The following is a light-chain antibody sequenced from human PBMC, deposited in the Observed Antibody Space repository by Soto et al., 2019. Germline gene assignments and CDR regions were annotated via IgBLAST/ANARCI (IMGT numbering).Light chain of an antibody. V-gene: IGKV1-12*01. CDR1: QTIDSW. CDR3: QQANSFPLT. J-gene: IGKJ4*01. CDR2: AAS. Sequence: DIQMTQSPSTLSASVGDRVTITCRASQTIDSWLAWYQQKPGKAPKLLIYAASTLQSGVPSRFSGSGTGTDFTLTINSLQPEDFAVYYCQQANSFPLTFGWGTKVVIK.